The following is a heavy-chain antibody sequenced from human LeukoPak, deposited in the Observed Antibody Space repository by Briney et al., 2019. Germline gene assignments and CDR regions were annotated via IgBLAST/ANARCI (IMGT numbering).Heavy chain of an antibody. CDR2: ISGSGGST. Sequence: GGSLRLSCAAYGFTLSSYGMSWVSQPAGRGLEWVSAISGSGGSTYYADSVKGRFTISRDNSKNTLYLQMNSLRAEDTAVYYCAELGITMIGGVWGKGTTVTISS. J-gene: IGHJ6*04. V-gene: IGHV3-23*01. D-gene: IGHD3-10*02. CDR3: AELGITMIGGV. CDR1: GFTLSSYG.